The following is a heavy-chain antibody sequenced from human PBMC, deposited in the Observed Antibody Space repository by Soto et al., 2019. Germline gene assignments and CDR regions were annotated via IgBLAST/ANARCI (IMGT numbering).Heavy chain of an antibody. V-gene: IGHV3-23*01. J-gene: IGHJ4*02. D-gene: IGHD1-26*01. CDR3: AKEDVGGYYYSGL. CDR1: GFTFNNFA. CDR2: ISGSAGST. Sequence: EVPLLESGGGLVQPGGSLRLSCAASGFTFNNFAMTWVRQAPGKGLEWVSSISGSAGSTHYADSVRGRFTISRDNSKKTLYLQRNSLRAEDTAVYDGAKEDVGGYYYSGLWGQGTLVTVSS.